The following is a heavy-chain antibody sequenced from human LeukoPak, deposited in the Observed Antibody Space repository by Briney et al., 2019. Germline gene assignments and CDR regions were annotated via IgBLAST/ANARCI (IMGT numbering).Heavy chain of an antibody. D-gene: IGHD5-24*01. Sequence: GGSLRLSCAASGFTFSSYSMNWVRQAPGNGLEWVSSISSSSSYIYYADSVKGRFTISRDNAKNSLYLQMNSLRAEDTSVYYCARDYGSPTELDYWGQGTLVTVSS. V-gene: IGHV3-21*01. CDR1: GFTFSSYS. J-gene: IGHJ4*02. CDR2: ISSSSSYI. CDR3: ARDYGSPTELDY.